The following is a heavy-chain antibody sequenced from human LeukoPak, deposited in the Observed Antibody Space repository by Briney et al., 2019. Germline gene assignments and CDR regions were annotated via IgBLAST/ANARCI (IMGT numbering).Heavy chain of an antibody. Sequence: SETLSLTCAVSGDSISSSHWWSWVRQSPGKGLEWIGEIYHSGNTNYNPSLKSRVAISLDKSSNQFSLRLTSVTAADTAVYYCARGGDSYDFWSGYYILDYWGQGTLVTVSS. V-gene: IGHV4-4*02. J-gene: IGHJ4*02. CDR1: GDSISSSHW. CDR3: ARGGDSYDFWSGYYILDY. CDR2: IYHSGNT. D-gene: IGHD3-3*01.